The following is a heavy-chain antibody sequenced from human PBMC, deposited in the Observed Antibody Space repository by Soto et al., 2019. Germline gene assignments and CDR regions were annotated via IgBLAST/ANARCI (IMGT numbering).Heavy chain of an antibody. D-gene: IGHD2-2*01. CDR1: GGSISSGGYY. Sequence: PSETLSLTCTVSGGSISSGGYYWSWIRQHPGKGLEWIGYIYYSGSTYYNPSLKSRVTISVDTSKNQFSLKLSSVTAADTAVYNCARENEGYCSSTGCSHQAYFDYWGQGTLVTVSS. CDR3: ARENEGYCSSTGCSHQAYFDY. V-gene: IGHV4-31*03. J-gene: IGHJ4*02. CDR2: IYYSGST.